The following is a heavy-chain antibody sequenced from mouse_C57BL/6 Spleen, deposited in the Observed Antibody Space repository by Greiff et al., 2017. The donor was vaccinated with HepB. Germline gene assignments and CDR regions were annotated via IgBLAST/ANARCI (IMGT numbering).Heavy chain of an antibody. CDR2: IYPGSGST. CDR3: AINYSNDYFDY. Sequence: QVQLQQPGAELVKPGASVKMSCKASGYTFTSYWITWVKQRPGQGLEWIGDIYPGSGSTNYNEKFKSKATLTVDKSSSTAYMQLSSLTSEDSAVYYCAINYSNDYFDYWGQGTTLTVSS. CDR1: GYTFTSYW. J-gene: IGHJ2*01. V-gene: IGHV1-55*01. D-gene: IGHD2-5*01.